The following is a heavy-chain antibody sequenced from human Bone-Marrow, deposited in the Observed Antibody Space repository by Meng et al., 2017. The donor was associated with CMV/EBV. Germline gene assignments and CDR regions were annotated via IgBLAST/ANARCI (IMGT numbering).Heavy chain of an antibody. J-gene: IGHJ6*02. CDR2: IYYSGST. CDR3: ARDLTVTTSYYYGMDV. D-gene: IGHD4-17*01. V-gene: IGHV4-39*07. CDR1: GGSISSSSYY. Sequence: SETLSLTCTVSGGSISSSSYYWGWIRQPPGKGLEWIGSIYYSGSTYYNPSLKSRVTISVDTSKNQFSLKLSSVTAADTAVYYCARDLTVTTSYYYGMDVWAQGTTVTVSS.